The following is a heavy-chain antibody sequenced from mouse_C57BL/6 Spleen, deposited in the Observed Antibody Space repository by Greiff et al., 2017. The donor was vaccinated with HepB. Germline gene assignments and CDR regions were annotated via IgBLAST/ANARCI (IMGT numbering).Heavy chain of an antibody. Sequence: QVQLQQPGAELVKPGASVKLSCKASGYTFTSYWMQWVKQRPGQGLEWIGEIDPSDSYTNYNQKFKGKATLTVDTSSSTAYMQLSSLTSEDSAVYYCTGPWFAYWGQGTLVTVSA. CDR2: IDPSDSYT. J-gene: IGHJ3*01. CDR3: TGPWFAY. D-gene: IGHD4-1*01. V-gene: IGHV1-50*01. CDR1: GYTFTSYW.